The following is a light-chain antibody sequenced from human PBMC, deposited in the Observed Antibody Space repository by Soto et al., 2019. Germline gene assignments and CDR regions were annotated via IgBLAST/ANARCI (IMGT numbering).Light chain of an antibody. J-gene: IGKJ4*01. CDR3: QQYGSSPS. V-gene: IGKV3-20*01. Sequence: EIVLTQSPGTLSLSPGDEATLSCKASQAVTSKFLAWYQQKPGQPPRLLILGASTRATGIADRFSGSGSGTDFTLTISRLEPEDFAVYYCQQYGSSPSFGGGTKVEIK. CDR2: GAS. CDR1: QAVTSKF.